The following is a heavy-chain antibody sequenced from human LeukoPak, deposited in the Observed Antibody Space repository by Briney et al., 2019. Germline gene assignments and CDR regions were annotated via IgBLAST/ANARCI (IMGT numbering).Heavy chain of an antibody. D-gene: IGHD3-22*01. Sequence: GGSLRLSCAASGFTFSSYGMHWVRQAPGKGLEWVAAIWYDGSNKYYADSVKGRFTISRDNSKNTLYLQVNSLRAGDTAVYYCAKDNYYDSSGYYYTTDSYYFDYWGQGTLVTVSS. V-gene: IGHV3-33*06. CDR1: GFTFSSYG. CDR3: AKDNYYDSSGYYYTTDSYYFDY. CDR2: IWYDGSNK. J-gene: IGHJ4*02.